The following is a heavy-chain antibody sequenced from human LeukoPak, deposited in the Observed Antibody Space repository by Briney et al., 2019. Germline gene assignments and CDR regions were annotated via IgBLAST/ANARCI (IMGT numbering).Heavy chain of an antibody. V-gene: IGHV3-30*02. CDR3: ASHPATTVTTFDY. CDR2: IRYDGSNK. CDR1: GFTFSSYA. J-gene: IGHJ4*02. Sequence: PGGSLRLSCAASGFTFSSYAMSWVRQVPGKGLEWVAFIRYDGSNKYYADAVKGRFTISRDNSKNTLYLKMNSLRAEDTAVYYCASHPATTVTTFDYWGQGTLVTVSS. D-gene: IGHD4-17*01.